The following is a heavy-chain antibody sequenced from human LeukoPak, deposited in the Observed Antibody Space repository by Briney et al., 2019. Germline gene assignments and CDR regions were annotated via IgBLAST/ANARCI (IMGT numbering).Heavy chain of an antibody. Sequence: GGSLTLSCAASGFTFSSYSMNWVRQAPGKGLEWVSAISGSGGSTYYADSVKGRFTISRDNSKNTLNLQMNSLRAEVTAVYYCAKGLPSPTYYYDSSGYYYVSPFDYWGQGTLVTVSS. V-gene: IGHV3-23*01. D-gene: IGHD3-22*01. CDR2: ISGSGGST. CDR1: GFTFSSYS. CDR3: AKGLPSPTYYYDSSGYYYVSPFDY. J-gene: IGHJ4*01.